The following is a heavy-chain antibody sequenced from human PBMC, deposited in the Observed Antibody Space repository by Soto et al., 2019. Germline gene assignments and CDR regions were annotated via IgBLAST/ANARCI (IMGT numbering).Heavy chain of an antibody. CDR1: GYSFTSYW. J-gene: IGHJ6*02. CDR3: ARDKALVVPSLVNSDYYYYAMDV. V-gene: IGHV5-51*01. CDR2: IYPGDSDT. D-gene: IGHD2-2*01. Sequence: GESLKISCKGSGYSFTSYWIGWVRQMPGKGLEWMGIIYPGDSDTRYSPSFQGQVTISRDNSKNTLYLQMNTLRDEDTAVYYCARDKALVVPSLVNSDYYYYAMDVWGQGTTVTVS.